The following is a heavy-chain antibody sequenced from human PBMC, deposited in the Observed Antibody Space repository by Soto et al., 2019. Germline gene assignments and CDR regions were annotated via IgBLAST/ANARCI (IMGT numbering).Heavy chain of an antibody. V-gene: IGHV3-21*01. D-gene: IGHD3-22*01. CDR1: GFTFTSYS. CDR3: ARGSAGYYYDSSGYWSFDY. CDR2: ISSSGTFI. Sequence: GGSLRLSCAASGFTFTSYSMNWVRQAPGKGLEWVSSISSSGTFIYYADSVKGRFTISRDNAKNSLYLQMNSLRAEDTAVYYCARGSAGYYYDSSGYWSFDYWGQGTLVTVSS. J-gene: IGHJ4*02.